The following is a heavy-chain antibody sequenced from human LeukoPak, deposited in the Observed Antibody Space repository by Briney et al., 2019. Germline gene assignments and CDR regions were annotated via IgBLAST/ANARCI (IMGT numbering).Heavy chain of an antibody. CDR1: GGSISSYY. D-gene: IGHD5-18*01. CDR3: ARMPYSYGYLNYYYGMDV. Sequence: KSSETLSLTCTVSGGSISSYYWSWIRQPPGKGLGWIGYIYYSGSTNYNPSLKSRVTISVDTSKNQFSLKLSSVTAADTAVYYCARMPYSYGYLNYYYGMDVWGQGTTVTVSS. CDR2: IYYSGST. J-gene: IGHJ6*02. V-gene: IGHV4-59*08.